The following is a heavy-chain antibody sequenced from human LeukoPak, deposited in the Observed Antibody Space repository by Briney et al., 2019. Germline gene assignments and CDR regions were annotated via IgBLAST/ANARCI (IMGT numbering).Heavy chain of an antibody. CDR2: IYTSGST. J-gene: IGHJ4*02. CDR3: ARVNSGYPNPHYFDY. V-gene: IGHV4-4*07. D-gene: IGHD5-12*01. CDR1: GGSISSYY. Sequence: PSETLSLTCTVSGGSISSYYWSWLRQPAGKGLEWVGRIYTSGSTNYNPSLKSRVTMSVDTSKNQFSLKLSSVTAADTAVYYCARVNSGYPNPHYFDYWGQGTLVTVSS.